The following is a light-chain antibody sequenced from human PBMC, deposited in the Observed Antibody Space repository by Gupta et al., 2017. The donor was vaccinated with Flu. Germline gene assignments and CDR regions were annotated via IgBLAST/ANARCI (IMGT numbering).Light chain of an antibody. CDR3: QQYNNWPRT. CDR2: AAS. V-gene: IGKV3-15*01. J-gene: IGKJ1*01. Sequence: PGHLTVSPGERATLSCRASQSVSSSVACYQQKRGPAPSLIIYAASTTATGLPAKISGSWSAKDFTLTISLLHSEDFAVYCCQQYNNWPRTCGQGTKVEIK. CDR1: QSVSSS.